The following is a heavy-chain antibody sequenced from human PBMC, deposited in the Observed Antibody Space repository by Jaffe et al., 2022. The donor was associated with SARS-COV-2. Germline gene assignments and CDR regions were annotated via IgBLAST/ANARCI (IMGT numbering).Heavy chain of an antibody. CDR2: IYYSGST. Sequence: QVQLQESGPGLVKPSETLSLTCTVSGGSISSYYWSWIRQPPGKGLEWIGYIYYSGSTNYNPSLKSRVTVLVDTSKNQFSLKLSSVTAADTAVYYCARLLAATGEYWYFDLWGRGSLVTVSS. J-gene: IGHJ2*01. D-gene: IGHD6-13*01. V-gene: IGHV4-59*01. CDR1: GGSISSYY. CDR3: ARLLAATGEYWYFDL.